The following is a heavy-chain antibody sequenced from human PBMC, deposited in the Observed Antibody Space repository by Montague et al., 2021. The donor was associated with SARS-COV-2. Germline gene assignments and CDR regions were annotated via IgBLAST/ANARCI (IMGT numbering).Heavy chain of an antibody. CDR2: IHNTGNT. CDR1: RDSVSIGSYY. Sequence: SETLSLTCTVSRDSVSIGSYYWSWIRQPPGKGLEWIAYIHNTGNTKYNPSLSGRVTISIDTSKNQFSLKMSSVTAADTAVYYCARAWQPLTHEGFGWFDPWGQGTLVTVSS. CDR3: ARAWQPLTHEGFGWFDP. D-gene: IGHD6-13*01. V-gene: IGHV4-61*01. J-gene: IGHJ5*02.